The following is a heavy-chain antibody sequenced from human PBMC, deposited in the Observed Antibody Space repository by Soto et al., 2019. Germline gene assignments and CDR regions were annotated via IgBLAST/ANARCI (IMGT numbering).Heavy chain of an antibody. CDR3: ARGNYDFWSGYPDYFDY. J-gene: IGHJ4*02. Sequence: VASVKVSCKASGYTFTSYYMHWVRQAPGQGLEWMGIINPSGGSTSYAQKFQGRVTMTRDTSTSTVYMELSSLRSEDTAVYYCARGNYDFWSGYPDYFDYWGQGTLVTVSS. D-gene: IGHD3-3*01. CDR1: GYTFTSYY. CDR2: INPSGGST. V-gene: IGHV1-46*01.